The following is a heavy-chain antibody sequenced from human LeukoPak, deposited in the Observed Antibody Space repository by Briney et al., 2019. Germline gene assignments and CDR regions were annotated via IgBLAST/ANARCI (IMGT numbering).Heavy chain of an antibody. CDR1: GGSISSGGYF. CDR2: ISNSGST. D-gene: IGHD1-1*01. J-gene: IGHJ4*02. CDR3: ARADNWNAFEY. Sequence: SQTLSLTCTVSGGSISSGGYFWSRVRQHPGKGLEWIGYISNSGSTSYNPSLKSRVTPSVDTSKNQFSLKLSSVTAADTAVYYCARADNWNAFEYWGQGTLVPVSS. V-gene: IGHV4-31*03.